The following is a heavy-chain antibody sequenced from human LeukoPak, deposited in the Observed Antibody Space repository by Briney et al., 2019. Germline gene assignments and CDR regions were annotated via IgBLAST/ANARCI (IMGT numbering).Heavy chain of an antibody. J-gene: IGHJ5*02. Sequence: PGGSLGLSCAGSGFTFRSYWMNWVRQAPGKGLEWLAIIKQDGTEKHYKGSVEGRFTISRDNAKDSLHLQMNSLRAEDTAVYYCAGGSGYLITSWGQGTLVTVSS. D-gene: IGHD3-9*01. V-gene: IGHV3-7*01. CDR3: AGGSGYLITS. CDR1: GFTFRSYW. CDR2: IKQDGTEK.